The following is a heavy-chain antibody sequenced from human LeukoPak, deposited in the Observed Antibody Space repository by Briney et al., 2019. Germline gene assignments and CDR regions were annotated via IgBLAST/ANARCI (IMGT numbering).Heavy chain of an antibody. CDR1: GGSFSGYY. CDR2: INHSGST. CDR3: ARIRGSTVYYFDY. J-gene: IGHJ4*02. Sequence: SETLSLTCAVYGGSFSGYYWSWIRQPPGKGLEWIGEINHSGSTNYNPSLKSRVTISVDTSKNQFSLKLSSVTAADTAVYYCARIRGSTVYYFDYWGQGTLVTVSS. D-gene: IGHD4-17*01. V-gene: IGHV4-34*01.